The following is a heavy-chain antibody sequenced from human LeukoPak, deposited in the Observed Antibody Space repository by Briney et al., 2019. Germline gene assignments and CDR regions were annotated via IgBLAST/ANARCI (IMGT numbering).Heavy chain of an antibody. CDR1: GYSFIRHH. D-gene: IGHD3-22*01. CDR3: AGEDNSSGYRPFDI. J-gene: IGHJ3*02. V-gene: IGHV1-46*01. Sequence: ASVKVSCKAFGYSFIRHHINWVRQAPGQGLEWMGVLKLYDGSIRNAQKFQGRVTMTSDTSTSTVYMELSSLRSEDTAVYYCAGEDNSSGYRPFDIWGQGTMVTVPS. CDR2: LKLYDGSI.